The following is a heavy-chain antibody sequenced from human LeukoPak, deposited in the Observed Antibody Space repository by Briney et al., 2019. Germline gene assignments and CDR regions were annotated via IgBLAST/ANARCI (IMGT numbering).Heavy chain of an antibody. CDR2: INSDGSST. Sequence: QPGGSLRLSCAACGFTFSSYWMHWVRQAPGKGLVWVSRINSDGSSTSYADSVKGRFTISRDNAKNTLYLQMNSLRAEDTAVYYCARARGNNDFWSGYYTPDPFDIWGQGTMVTVSS. CDR1: GFTFSSYW. V-gene: IGHV3-74*01. D-gene: IGHD3-3*01. CDR3: ARARGNNDFWSGYYTPDPFDI. J-gene: IGHJ3*02.